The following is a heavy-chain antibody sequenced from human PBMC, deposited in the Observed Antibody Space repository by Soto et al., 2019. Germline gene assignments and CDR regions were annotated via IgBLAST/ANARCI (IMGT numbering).Heavy chain of an antibody. CDR3: ARDRRIITAGVFDY. V-gene: IGHV3-48*02. CDR2: ISSSSSSSSSTV. Sequence: EVQLVESGGGLVQPGGSLRLSCAASEFTFSDYSMNWVRQAPGKGLEWVSFISSSSSSSSSTVYYADSVKGRFTIYRDNAKNSLYLQMNSLRDEDTAVYFCARDRRIITAGVFDYWGQGTLVTVSS. CDR1: EFTFSDYS. D-gene: IGHD3-10*01. J-gene: IGHJ4*02.